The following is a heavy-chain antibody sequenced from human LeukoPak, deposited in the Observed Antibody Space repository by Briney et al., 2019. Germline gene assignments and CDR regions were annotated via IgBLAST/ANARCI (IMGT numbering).Heavy chain of an antibody. V-gene: IGHV4-39*01. CDR2: IHYGGNT. CDR3: ARHTYDSSGYYYVDY. D-gene: IGHD3-22*01. Sequence: ASETLSLTCTVSGGSISGSSYYWAWIRQPPGKGLEWIGSIHYGGNTYYNPSLKSRVTISVDTSKNQFSLKLSSVTAADTAVYYCARHTYDSSGYYYVDYWGQGTLVTVSS. CDR1: GGSISGSSYY. J-gene: IGHJ4*02.